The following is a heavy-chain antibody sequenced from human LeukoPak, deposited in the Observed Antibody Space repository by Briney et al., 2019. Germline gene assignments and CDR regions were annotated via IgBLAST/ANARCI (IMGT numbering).Heavy chain of an antibody. CDR2: ISGSGGST. D-gene: IGHD3-22*01. J-gene: IGHJ6*02. Sequence: GGSLRLSCAASGFTFSSYAMSWVRQAPGTGLEGVSAISGSGGSTYYAASLNGRFTISRDNAKNSLYLQMNSLRADDTVVYYCASYDYREYYDSSGYKYYYGMDVWGQGTTVTVSS. CDR1: GFTFSSYA. V-gene: IGHV3-23*01. CDR3: ASYDYREYYDSSGYKYYYGMDV.